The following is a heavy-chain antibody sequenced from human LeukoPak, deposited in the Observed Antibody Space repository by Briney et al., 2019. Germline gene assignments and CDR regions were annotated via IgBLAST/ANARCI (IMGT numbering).Heavy chain of an antibody. CDR1: GGSISSSSYS. D-gene: IGHD3-22*01. V-gene: IGHV4-39*01. Sequence: SETLSLTCTVSGGSISSSSYSWGWIRQPPGKGLEWIGTIYYSGSTYYNPSLKSRVTISEDTSKNQFSLNPSSVTAADTAVYYCARYAGSGYYRYYFDYWGQGTLVTVSS. CDR3: ARYAGSGYYRYYFDY. CDR2: IYYSGST. J-gene: IGHJ4*02.